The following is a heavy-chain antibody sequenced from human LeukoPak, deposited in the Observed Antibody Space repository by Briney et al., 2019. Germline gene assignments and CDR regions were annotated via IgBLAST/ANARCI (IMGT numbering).Heavy chain of an antibody. D-gene: IGHD3-10*01. J-gene: IGHJ3*02. CDR3: ARDHRPHSVYGSGTSEAFDI. Sequence: GGSLRLSCAASGFTVSSNYMSWVRQAPGKGLEWVSVIYSGGSTYYADAVKGRFTISRDNSKNRLYLQMNSLRAEDTAVYYCARDHRPHSVYGSGTSEAFDIWGQGTMVTVSS. CDR1: GFTVSSNY. V-gene: IGHV3-66*01. CDR2: IYSGGST.